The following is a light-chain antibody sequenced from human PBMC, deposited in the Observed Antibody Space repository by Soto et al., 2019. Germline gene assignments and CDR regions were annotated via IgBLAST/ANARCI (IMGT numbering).Light chain of an antibody. J-gene: IGKJ1*01. CDR2: DAF. V-gene: IGKV1-5*01. CDR1: QPITTW. Sequence: DIQMTQSPSTLSASIGDSVTITCRASQPITTWLAWYQHKPGRAPRLLIYDAFALQSGGPSRFSGSGAGTEFTLTISSLQPDDFATYYCQQYNSFLTTFGQGTKVDIK. CDR3: QQYNSFLTT.